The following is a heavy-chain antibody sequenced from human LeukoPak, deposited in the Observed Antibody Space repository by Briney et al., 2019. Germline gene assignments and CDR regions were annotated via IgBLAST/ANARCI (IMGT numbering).Heavy chain of an antibody. CDR2: IIPIFGTA. J-gene: IGHJ6*03. D-gene: IGHD6-13*01. CDR1: GGTFSSYA. Sequence: GSSVKVSCTASGGTFSSYAISWVRQAPGQGLEWMGGIIPIFGTANYAQKFHGRVTITADESTSTAYMELSSLSSEDTAVYYCARGPVFSSSWDGYYYYMDVWGKGTTVTVSS. V-gene: IGHV1-69*01. CDR3: ARGPVFSSSWDGYYYYMDV.